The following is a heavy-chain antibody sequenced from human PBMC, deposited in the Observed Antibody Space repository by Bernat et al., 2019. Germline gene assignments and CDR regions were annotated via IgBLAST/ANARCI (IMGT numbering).Heavy chain of an antibody. CDR2: IHPGDSDT. J-gene: IGHJ4*02. CDR3: ARHPGYTSGWSDY. CDR1: GYSFTSYW. Sequence: EVQLVQSGAEVKKPGESLRISCKGSGYSFTSYWIGWVRQMPGKGLEWLGIIHPGDSDTRYSPSFQGHVTISADKSISTAYLQLSSLKASDTAMYYCARHPGYTSGWSDYWGQGTLVTVSS. V-gene: IGHV5-51*01. D-gene: IGHD6-19*01.